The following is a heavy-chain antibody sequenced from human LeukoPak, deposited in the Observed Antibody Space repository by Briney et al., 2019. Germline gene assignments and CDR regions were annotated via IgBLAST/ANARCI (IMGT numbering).Heavy chain of an antibody. V-gene: IGHV4-39*07. CDR2: IYYSGST. Sequence: SETLSLTCTVSGDSISSSSSYWGWIRQPPGEGLEWIGSIYYSGSTYYNTSLKSRVTISVDTSKNQFSLKLSSVTAADTAVYYCARVVWSSSWLGSQAYYYYYYYMDVWGKGTTVTVSS. CDR1: GDSISSSSSY. J-gene: IGHJ6*03. CDR3: ARVVWSSSWLGSQAYYYYYYYMDV. D-gene: IGHD6-13*01.